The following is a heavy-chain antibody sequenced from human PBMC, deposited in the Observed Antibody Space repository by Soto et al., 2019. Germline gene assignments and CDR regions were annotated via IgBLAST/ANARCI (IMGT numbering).Heavy chain of an antibody. CDR1: GYTFTSYG. Sequence: ASVKVSCKASGYTFTSYGISWVRQAPGQGLEWMGWISAYNGNTNYAQKLQGRVTMTTDTSTSTAYMELRSLRSDDTAVYYCASIFGDSSGYGYFDYWGQGTLVTVSS. V-gene: IGHV1-18*01. J-gene: IGHJ4*02. D-gene: IGHD3-22*01. CDR2: ISAYNGNT. CDR3: ASIFGDSSGYGYFDY.